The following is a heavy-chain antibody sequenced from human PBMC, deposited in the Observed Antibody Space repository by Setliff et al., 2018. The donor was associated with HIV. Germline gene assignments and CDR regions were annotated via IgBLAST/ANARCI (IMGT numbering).Heavy chain of an antibody. CDR1: GFTFSNAW. D-gene: IGHD5-18*01. CDR2: IKSKTDGGTS. Sequence: GGSLRLSCAASGFTFSNAWMNWVRQAPGKGLEWVGRIKSKTDGGTSDYAAPVKGRFTISRDDSKTTLYLQMSSLKTEDTAVYYCAKDAGSYSYVHEYFQHWGQGTLVTVSS. J-gene: IGHJ1*01. V-gene: IGHV3-15*07. CDR3: AKDAGSYSYVHEYFQH.